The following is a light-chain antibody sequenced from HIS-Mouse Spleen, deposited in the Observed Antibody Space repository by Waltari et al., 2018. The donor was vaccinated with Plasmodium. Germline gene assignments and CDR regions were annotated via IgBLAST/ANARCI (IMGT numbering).Light chain of an antibody. CDR2: AAS. CDR1: QSISSY. J-gene: IGKJ1*01. V-gene: IGKV1-39*01. Sequence: DIQMTQSPSSLSASVGDRVTITCRASQSISSYLNWYQQKPGKAPKLLIYAASSLQSWVPSRFRGSGSGTDFTLTISSLQPEDFATYYCQQSYSTWTFGQGTKVEIK. CDR3: QQSYSTWT.